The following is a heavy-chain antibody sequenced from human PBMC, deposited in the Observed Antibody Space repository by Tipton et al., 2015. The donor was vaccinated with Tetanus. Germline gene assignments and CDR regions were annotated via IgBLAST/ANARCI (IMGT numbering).Heavy chain of an antibody. J-gene: IGHJ1*01. CDR2: INPSGST. V-gene: IGHV4-34*01. Sequence: TLSLTCAVYGGSFSGYYWTWIRQPPVKGLEWIGEINPSGSTNYNPSLKSRVTISVDTSKNRVSLKLNSVTAADTAVYYCAGVTAQRTELYFEHWGQGTQVTVSS. CDR1: GGSFSGYY. D-gene: IGHD2-8*02. CDR3: AGVTAQRTELYFEH.